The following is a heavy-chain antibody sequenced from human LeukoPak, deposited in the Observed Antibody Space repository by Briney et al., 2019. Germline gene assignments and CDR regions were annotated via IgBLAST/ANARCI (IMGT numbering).Heavy chain of an antibody. V-gene: IGHV4-34*01. CDR3: ARSNWFDP. CDR2: INHSGST. CDR1: GGSLSGYS. J-gene: IGHJ5*02. Sequence: SETLSLTCAVSGGSLSGYSWSWLRQPPGKGLEWIGEINHSGSTNYNPSLKSRVTISVDTAKNQFSLKLSSVTAADTAVYYCARSNWFDPWGQGTLVTVSS.